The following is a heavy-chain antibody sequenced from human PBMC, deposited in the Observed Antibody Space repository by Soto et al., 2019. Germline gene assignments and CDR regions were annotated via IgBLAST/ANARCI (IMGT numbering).Heavy chain of an antibody. J-gene: IGHJ2*01. D-gene: IGHD3-9*01. CDR1: GGSFSGYY. V-gene: IGHV4-34*01. CDR2: INDRGSI. Sequence: QVQLQQWGAGPLRPLETLSLTCGVSGGSFSGYYWAWIRQSPGKGLEWIGEINDRGSINYNPSLQSGVSISVDKSKNHYSLNLRSVTAADTAVYYCARESHDILTGPPWVWYFDLWGRGTLVTVSS. CDR3: ARESHDILTGPPWVWYFDL.